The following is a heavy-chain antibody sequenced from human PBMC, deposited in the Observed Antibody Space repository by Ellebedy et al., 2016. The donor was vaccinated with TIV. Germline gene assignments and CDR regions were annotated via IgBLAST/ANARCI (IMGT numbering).Heavy chain of an antibody. V-gene: IGHV1-2*02. Sequence: AASVKVSCKASGYTFTGYYMHWVRQAPGQGLEWMGWINPNSGGTNYAQKVQGRVTMTRDTSISTAYMELSRLRSDDTAVYYCAREKGGKYYFDYWGQGTLVTVSS. CDR2: INPNSGGT. J-gene: IGHJ4*02. CDR3: AREKGGKYYFDY. CDR1: GYTFTGYY.